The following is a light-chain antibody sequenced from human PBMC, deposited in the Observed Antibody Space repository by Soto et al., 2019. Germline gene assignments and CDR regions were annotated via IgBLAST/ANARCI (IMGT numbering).Light chain of an antibody. J-gene: IGLJ1*01. V-gene: IGLV2-14*01. CDR2: EVS. CDR3: SSYSISTAYL. CDR1: SSDVGVYYY. Sequence: QSVLTQPASVSGSPGQSITISCTGTSSDVGVYYYVSWYQLHPGKAPKLMVFEVSNRPSGVSYRFSGSKSGNTASLTISGLQAEDEADYFCSSYSISTAYLFGTGTKVTV.